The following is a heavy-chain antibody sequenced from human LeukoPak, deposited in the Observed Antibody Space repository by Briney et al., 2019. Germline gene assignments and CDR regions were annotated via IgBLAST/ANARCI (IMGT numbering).Heavy chain of an antibody. D-gene: IGHD3-22*01. CDR2: ISWNSGSI. Sequence: GGSLRLSCAASGFTFDDYAMHWVRQAPGKGLEWVSGISWNSGSIGYADSVKGRFTISRDNAKNSLYLQMNSLRAEDTALYYCAKEAESSGYCGPIDYWGQGTLVTVSS. CDR1: GFTFDDYA. J-gene: IGHJ4*02. V-gene: IGHV3-9*01. CDR3: AKEAESSGYCGPIDY.